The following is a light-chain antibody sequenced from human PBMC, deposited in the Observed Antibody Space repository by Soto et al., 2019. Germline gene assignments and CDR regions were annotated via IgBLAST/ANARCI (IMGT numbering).Light chain of an antibody. J-gene: IGKJ5*01. CDR1: QDISNY. V-gene: IGKV1-33*01. CDR2: DAF. CDR3: QQLNTYPIT. Sequence: DIQVTQCPSSLSASVGDRVTITCQANQDISNYLNWYQQKPGKAPRLLIFDAFSLETGVPSRFSGSGSGTEFTLTISSLQPEDFATYYCQQLNTYPITFGQGTRLEIK.